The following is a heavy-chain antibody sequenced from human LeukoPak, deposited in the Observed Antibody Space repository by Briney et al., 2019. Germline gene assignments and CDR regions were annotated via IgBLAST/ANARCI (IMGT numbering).Heavy chain of an antibody. CDR3: ARDSRITMIVFGY. V-gene: IGHV1-8*01. D-gene: IGHD3-22*01. Sequence: GASVKVSCKASGYTFTSYDINWVRQATGQGLEWVGWMNPNSGNTGYAQKFQGRVTMTRNTSISTAYMELSSLRSEDTAVYYCARDSRITMIVFGYWGQGTLVTVSS. J-gene: IGHJ4*02. CDR1: GYTFTSYD. CDR2: MNPNSGNT.